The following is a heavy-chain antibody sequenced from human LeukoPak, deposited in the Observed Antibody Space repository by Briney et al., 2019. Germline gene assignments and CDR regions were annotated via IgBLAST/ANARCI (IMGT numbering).Heavy chain of an antibody. CDR3: AKLPTVTTVYYYMDV. CDR2: ISGSGGST. J-gene: IGHJ6*03. Sequence: QPGGSLRLSCAASGFTFSSYAMSWVRQAPGKGLEWVSAISGSGGSTYYADSVKGRFTISRDNSKDTLYLQMNSLRAEDTAVYYCAKLPTVTTVYYYMDVWGKGTTVTVSS. D-gene: IGHD4-17*01. V-gene: IGHV3-23*01. CDR1: GFTFSSYA.